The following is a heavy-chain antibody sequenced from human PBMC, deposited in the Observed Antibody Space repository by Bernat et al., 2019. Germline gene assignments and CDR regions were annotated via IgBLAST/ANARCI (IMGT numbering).Heavy chain of an antibody. V-gene: IGHV3-23*04. J-gene: IGHJ6*03. CDR1: GFTFSSYA. CDR2: ISGSGGST. D-gene: IGHD4-17*01. Sequence: VQLVESGGGLVQPGGSLRLSCAASGFTFSSYAMSWVRQAPGKGLEWVSAISGSGGSTYYADSVKGRFTISRDNSKNTLYLQMNSLRAEDTAVYYFAEPPYDYGDYDYYYYMDVWGKGTPVTVSS. CDR3: AEPPYDYGDYDYYYYMDV.